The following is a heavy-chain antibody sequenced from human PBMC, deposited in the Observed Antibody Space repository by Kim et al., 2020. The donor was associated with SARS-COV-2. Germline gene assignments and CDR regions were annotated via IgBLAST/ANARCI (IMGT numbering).Heavy chain of an antibody. D-gene: IGHD3-22*01. V-gene: IGHV1-46*03. CDR3: ARGDDSSGYYSRGYYYYYGMDV. CDR2: INPSGGST. Sequence: ASVKVSCKSSGYTFTSYYMHWVRRAPGQGLEWMGIINPSGGSTSYAQKFQGRVTMTRDTSTSTVFMELSSLRSEDTAVYYCARGDDSSGYYSRGYYYYYGMDVWGQGTTVTVSS. J-gene: IGHJ6*02. CDR1: GYTFTSYY.